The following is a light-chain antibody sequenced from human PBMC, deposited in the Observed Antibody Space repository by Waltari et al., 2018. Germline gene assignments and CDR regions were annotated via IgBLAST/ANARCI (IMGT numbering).Light chain of an antibody. CDR1: QGISSN. Sequence: IQLTQSPSSLSASVGDRVTITCRASQGISSNLAWYQQKPGKAPELLIFAASTLQSGVPSRFSGSGSGTDFTLTISSLQPEDFATYYCQQSSNFPYTFGQGTKLEIK. V-gene: IGKV1-9*01. CDR2: AAS. J-gene: IGKJ2*01. CDR3: QQSSNFPYT.